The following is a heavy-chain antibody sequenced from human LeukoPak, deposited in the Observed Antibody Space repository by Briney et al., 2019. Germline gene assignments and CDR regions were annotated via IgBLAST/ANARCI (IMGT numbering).Heavy chain of an antibody. J-gene: IGHJ4*02. CDR3: ARDVNGGY. D-gene: IGHD2-8*01. V-gene: IGHV3-23*01. CDR2: LSGSGNSR. CDR1: GFTYSSYA. Sequence: GGSLRLSCAASGFTYSSYAMTWVRQSPGKGLEWVSTLSGSGNSRYYADSVQGQFTISRDNFKSTLYLQMNSLRVEDTAVYYCARDVNGGYWGQGTLVTVSS.